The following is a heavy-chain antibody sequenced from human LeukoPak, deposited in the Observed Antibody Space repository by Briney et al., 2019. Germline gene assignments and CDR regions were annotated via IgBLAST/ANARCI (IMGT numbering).Heavy chain of an antibody. D-gene: IGHD6-19*01. CDR1: GGSFSGYY. CDR3: ARRGLYSSGWHRGYFDY. V-gene: IGHV4-34*01. J-gene: IGHJ4*02. CDR2: INHSGST. Sequence: SETLSLTCAVYGGSFSGYYWSWIRQPPGKGLEWIGEINHSGSTNYNPSLKSRVTISVDTSKNQFSLKLSSVTAADTAVYYCARRGLYSSGWHRGYFDYWGQGTLVTVSS.